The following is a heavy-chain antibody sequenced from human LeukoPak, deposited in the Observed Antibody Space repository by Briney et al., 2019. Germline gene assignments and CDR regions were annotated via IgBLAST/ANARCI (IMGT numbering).Heavy chain of an antibody. V-gene: IGHV1-46*01. CDR3: ARDRATP. CDR2: INPSGGST. D-gene: IGHD2-15*01. J-gene: IGHJ4*02. CDR1: GYTFTSYY. Sequence: ASVEVSCKASGYTFTSYYMHWVRQAPGQGLEWMGIINPSGGSTSYAQKFQGRVTMTRDTSISTAYMELSRLRSDDTAVYYCARDRATPWGQGTLVTVSS.